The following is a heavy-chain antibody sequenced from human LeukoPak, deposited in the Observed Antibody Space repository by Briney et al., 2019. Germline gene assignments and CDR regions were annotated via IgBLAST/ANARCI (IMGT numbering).Heavy chain of an antibody. CDR2: ISWNSDSI. J-gene: IGHJ5*02. CDR1: GFTFDDYA. CDR3: ARDGS. Sequence: GRSLRLSCAASGFTFDDYAMHWVRQAPGKGLEWVSGISWNSDSIGYADSVKGRFTISRDNAKNSLYLQMNSLRAEDTAVYYCARDGSWGQGTLVTVSS. V-gene: IGHV3-9*01.